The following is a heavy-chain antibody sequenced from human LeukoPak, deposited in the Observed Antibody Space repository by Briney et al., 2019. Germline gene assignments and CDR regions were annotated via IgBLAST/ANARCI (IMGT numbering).Heavy chain of an antibody. CDR2: IYYSGNT. CDR1: GVSISSSNSY. V-gene: IGHV4-39*02. CDR3: ARDYPRYYYDSSGYPLGY. Sequence: SETLSLTCTVSGVSISSSNSYWGWIRQPPGKGLEWIGSIYYSGNTYYNASLKSQVSISIDTSKNQFSLRLTSVTAADTAVYYCARDYPRYYYDSSGYPLGYWGQGTLVTVSS. D-gene: IGHD3-22*01. J-gene: IGHJ4*02.